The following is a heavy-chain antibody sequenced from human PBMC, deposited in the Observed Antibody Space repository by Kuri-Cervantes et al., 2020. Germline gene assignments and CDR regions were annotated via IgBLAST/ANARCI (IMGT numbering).Heavy chain of an antibody. D-gene: IGHD5-18*01. CDR2: IYHSGST. CDR1: GGSIRSGGYS. Sequence: SQTFSLTCAVSGGSIRSGGYSRSWIRQPPGNGLAWIGYIYHSGSTYYHPSLKSRVPISVDRSKNQFSMKLHSVTAADTAVYYCAGYHPVCLLYTWLDPWGQGTLVTVSS. CDR3: AGYHPVCLLYTWLDP. V-gene: IGHV4-30-2*02. J-gene: IGHJ5*02.